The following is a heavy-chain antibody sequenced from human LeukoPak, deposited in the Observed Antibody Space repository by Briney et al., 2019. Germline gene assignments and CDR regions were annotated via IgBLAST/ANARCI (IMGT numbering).Heavy chain of an antibody. CDR3: ARLDSTSWIPSDC. Sequence: SETLSLTCAVSGYSISSGYYWGWIRHPPGKGLEWIGSIYHSGSTYYNPSLKSRVTISVDTSKNQFSLKLSSVTAADTAVYYCARLDSTSWIPSDCWGQGTLVTVSS. V-gene: IGHV4-38-2*01. CDR2: IYHSGST. J-gene: IGHJ4*02. D-gene: IGHD2-2*01. CDR1: GYSISSGYY.